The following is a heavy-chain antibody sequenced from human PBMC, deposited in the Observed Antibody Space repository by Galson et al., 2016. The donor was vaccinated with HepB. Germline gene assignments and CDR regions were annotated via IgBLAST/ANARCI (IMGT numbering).Heavy chain of an antibody. J-gene: IGHJ6*02. CDR2: ISYSGTA. D-gene: IGHD4-11*01. Sequence: SETLSLTCTVSGVPVRTFYWSWVRHPPGKGLEWLGYISYSGTADYNPSLKSRVTISMDKSKNQVSLKLNSTPAADTAVYYCARNDVLQVSHGMDVWGPGTTVTVSS. CDR3: ARNDVLQVSHGMDV. CDR1: GVPVRTFY. V-gene: IGHV4-59*02.